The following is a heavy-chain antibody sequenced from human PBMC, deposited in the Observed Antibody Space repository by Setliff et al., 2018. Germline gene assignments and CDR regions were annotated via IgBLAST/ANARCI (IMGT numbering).Heavy chain of an antibody. CDR2: INPNSGGT. J-gene: IGHJ6*03. D-gene: IGHD6-19*01. CDR1: GYTFTGYY. V-gene: IGHV1-2*04. CDR3: AREQWLDPPGYYYMDV. Sequence: ASVKVSCKASGYTFTGYYMHWVRQAPGQGLEWMGWINPNSGGTNYAQKFQGWVTMTRDTSKNQFSLKLNSVTAADMAVYYCAREQWLDPPGYYYMDVWAKGTTVTVSS.